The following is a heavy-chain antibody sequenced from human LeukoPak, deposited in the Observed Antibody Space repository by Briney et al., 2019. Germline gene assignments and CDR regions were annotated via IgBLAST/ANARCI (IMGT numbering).Heavy chain of an antibody. CDR3: AKHIVVVIDAFDI. CDR2: ISGSGGST. V-gene: IGHV3-23*01. Sequence: PGGSLRLSCAASGFTFSSYAMSWVRQAPGKGLEWVSAISGSGGSTYYADSVKGRFTISRDNSKNTLYLQMNSLRAEDRAVYYCAKHIVVVIDAFDIWGQGTMVTVSS. J-gene: IGHJ3*02. D-gene: IGHD2-21*01. CDR1: GFTFSSYA.